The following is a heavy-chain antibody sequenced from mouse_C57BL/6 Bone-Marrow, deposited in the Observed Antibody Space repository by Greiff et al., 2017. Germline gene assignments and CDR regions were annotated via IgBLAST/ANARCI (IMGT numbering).Heavy chain of an antibody. CDR1: GYSITSGYD. V-gene: IGHV3-1*01. CDR3: ARGGDWDWYFDV. Sequence: EVQLVESGPGMVKPSQSLSLTCTVTGYSITSGYDWHWIRHFPGNKLEWMGYISYSGSTNYNPSLKSRISITHDTSKNHFFLTLNSVTTEDTATYDCARGGDWDWYFDVWGTGTTVTVSS. J-gene: IGHJ1*03. CDR2: ISYSGST. D-gene: IGHD4-1*01.